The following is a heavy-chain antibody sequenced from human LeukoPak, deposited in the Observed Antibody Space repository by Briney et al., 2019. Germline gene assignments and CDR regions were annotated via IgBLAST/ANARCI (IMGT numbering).Heavy chain of an antibody. V-gene: IGHV3-64*01. Sequence: GGSLRLSCAASGFTFSSYAMHWVRQAPGKGLEYVSAISSNGGSTYYANSVKGRFTISRDNSKNTLYLQMGSLRAEDTAVYYCARDLEQGNYYDSSGYYSYFDYWGQGTLVTVSS. CDR2: ISSNGGST. D-gene: IGHD3-22*01. CDR3: ARDLEQGNYYDSSGYYSYFDY. J-gene: IGHJ4*02. CDR1: GFTFSSYA.